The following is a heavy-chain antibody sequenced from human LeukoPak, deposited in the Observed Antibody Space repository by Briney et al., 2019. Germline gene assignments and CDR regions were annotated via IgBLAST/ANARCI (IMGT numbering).Heavy chain of an antibody. CDR2: TSAGGSGT. D-gene: IGHD6-19*01. Sequence: GGSLRLSCAASGFIFSSYAMNWVRQAPGKGLEWVSVTSAGGSGTYYADSVKARFTISRDNSKNTLYLQMNSLRAEDTAVYYCAKYGRDSSGSYRNYYDYWGQGTLVTVSS. V-gene: IGHV3-23*01. CDR1: GFIFSSYA. CDR3: AKYGRDSSGSYRNYYDY. J-gene: IGHJ4*02.